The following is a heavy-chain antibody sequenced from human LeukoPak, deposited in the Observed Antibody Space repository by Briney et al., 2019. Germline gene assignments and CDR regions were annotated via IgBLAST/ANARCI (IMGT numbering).Heavy chain of an antibody. CDR3: AKEWRAVGATFPLDY. CDR1: GFTFSSYA. J-gene: IGHJ4*02. Sequence: GRSLRLSCAASGFTFSSYAMHWVRQAPGKGLEWVAVISYDGSNKYYADSVKGRFTISRDNSKNTLYLQMNSLRAEDTAVYYCAKEWRAVGATFPLDYWGQGTLVTVSS. D-gene: IGHD1-26*01. V-gene: IGHV3-30-3*01. CDR2: ISYDGSNK.